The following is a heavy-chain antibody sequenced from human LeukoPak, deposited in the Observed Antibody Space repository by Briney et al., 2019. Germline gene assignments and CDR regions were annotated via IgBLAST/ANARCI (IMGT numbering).Heavy chain of an antibody. V-gene: IGHV3-66*01. CDR2: IYSGGST. Sequence: GGSLRLSCAASGFTVSNNYMSWVRQAPGKGLEWVALIYSGGSTYYADFVKGRFTISRDNSKSTLYLQMGGLRAEDTAVYFCARWAPGLDYWGQGTLVTVSS. J-gene: IGHJ4*02. CDR1: GFTVSNNY. CDR3: ARWAPGLDY.